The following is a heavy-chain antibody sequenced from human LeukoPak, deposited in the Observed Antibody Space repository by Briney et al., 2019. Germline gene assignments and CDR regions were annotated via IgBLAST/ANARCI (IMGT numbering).Heavy chain of an antibody. CDR3: ARTNYDSSGYYWDRYFDY. CDR1: GGTFSSYA. J-gene: IGHJ4*02. V-gene: IGHV1-69*01. CDR2: FIPISGTV. Sequence: SVKVSCKASGGTFSSYAISWVRQAPGQGLEWMGGFIPISGTVNYAQKFQGRVTITADESTSTAYMELSSLRSEDTAVYYCARTNYDSSGYYWDRYFDYWGQGTLVTVSS. D-gene: IGHD3-22*01.